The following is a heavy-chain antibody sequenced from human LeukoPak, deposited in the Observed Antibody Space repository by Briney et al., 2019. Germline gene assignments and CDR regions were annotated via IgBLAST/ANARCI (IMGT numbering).Heavy chain of an antibody. D-gene: IGHD6-19*01. CDR2: IYSGGTT. J-gene: IGHJ6*03. CDR1: GFNVSSNY. V-gene: IGHV3-66*01. Sequence: GGSLRLSCAASGFNVSSNYMSWVRQAPGKGLEWVSIIYSGGTTSYADSVKGRFTISTDISKYTLYLQMNSLRAEDTAVYYCARDRGSGWYNGYYYYMDVLGKGTTVTISS. CDR3: ARDRGSGWYNGYYYYMDV.